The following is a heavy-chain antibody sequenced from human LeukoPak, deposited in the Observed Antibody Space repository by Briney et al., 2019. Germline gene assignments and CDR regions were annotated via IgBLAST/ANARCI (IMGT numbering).Heavy chain of an antibody. D-gene: IGHD3-3*01. CDR3: ARGSGPNDY. V-gene: IGHV4-39*01. J-gene: IGHJ4*02. CDR2: IYYSGNT. CDR1: GGSISSSSFY. Sequence: SETLSLTCTVSGGSISSSSFYWGWIRQPPGKGLEWIGSIYYSGNTYYNPSLKSRVTISVDTSKNQFSLKLSSVTAADTAVYYCARGSGPNDYWGQGTLVTVSS.